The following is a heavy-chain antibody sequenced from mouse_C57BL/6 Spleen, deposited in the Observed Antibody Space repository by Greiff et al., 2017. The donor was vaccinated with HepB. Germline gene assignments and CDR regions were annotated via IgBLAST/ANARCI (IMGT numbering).Heavy chain of an antibody. J-gene: IGHJ4*01. V-gene: IGHV3-1*01. CDR1: GYSITSGYD. CDR3: ARGAMDY. CDR2: ISYSGST. Sequence: EVQLQQSGPGMVKPSQSLSLTCTVTGYSITSGYDWHWIRHFPGNKLEWMGYISYSGSTNYNPSLKSRISITHDTSKNHFFLKLNSVTTEDTATYYCARGAMDYWGQGTSVTVSS.